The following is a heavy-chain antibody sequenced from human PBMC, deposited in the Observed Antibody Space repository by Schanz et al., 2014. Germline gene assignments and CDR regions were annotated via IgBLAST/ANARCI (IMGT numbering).Heavy chain of an antibody. CDR2: IYHSGSP. Sequence: QVQLQESGPGLVKPSETLSLTCTVSGASISFYDWNWIRQSPGKGLEWIGYIYHSGSPIYNPSLQGRVPIPIDTSKNHFSLKREPVPAADTAMYFCARQGDVYRLDYWGQGTLVTVTS. V-gene: IGHV4-59*08. CDR1: GASISFYD. CDR3: ARQGDVYRLDY. D-gene: IGHD1-26*01. J-gene: IGHJ4*02.